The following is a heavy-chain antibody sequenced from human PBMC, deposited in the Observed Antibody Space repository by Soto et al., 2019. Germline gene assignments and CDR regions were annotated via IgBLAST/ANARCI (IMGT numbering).Heavy chain of an antibody. V-gene: IGHV4-61*01. CDR1: GASVSGGYYY. D-gene: IGHD3-10*01. CDR3: ARIVQKDGGLLSSYYYGVDV. CDR2: IDYSGST. J-gene: IGHJ6*02. Sequence: SETLSLTCTVSGASVSGGYYYWSWIRQPPGKGLEWIAYIDYSGSTNYNPSLKSRVTISVDTSNNRFSLKLSSVTAADTAVYYCARIVQKDGGLLSSYYYGVDVWGQGTTVTVSS.